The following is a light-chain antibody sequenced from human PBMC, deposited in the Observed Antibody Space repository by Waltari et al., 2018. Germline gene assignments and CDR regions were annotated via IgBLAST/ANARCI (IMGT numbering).Light chain of an antibody. J-gene: IGLJ1*01. V-gene: IGLV1-40*01. CDR1: SSNIGAGSD. Sequence: QSVLTQPPSVSAAPGQRVTISCTGSSSNIGAGSDVHWYQQLPGRAPTLLISGNSNRPPGVSDRFSGSKSGTSASLAITGLQAADEADYYCQAYDSSLSGPRYVFGTGTTVTVL. CDR3: QAYDSSLSGPRYV. CDR2: GNS.